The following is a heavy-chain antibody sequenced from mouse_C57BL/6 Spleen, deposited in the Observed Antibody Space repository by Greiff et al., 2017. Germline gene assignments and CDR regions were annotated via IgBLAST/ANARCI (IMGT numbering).Heavy chain of an antibody. CDR2: IDPSDSET. CDR3: ARLYDGYYVGAMDY. CDR1: GYTFTSYW. V-gene: IGHV1-52*01. Sequence: QVQLQQPGAELVRPGSSVKLSCKASGYTFTSYWMHWVKQRPIQGLEWIGNIDPSDSETHYNQKFKDKATLTVDKSSSTAYMQLSSLTSEDSAVYYCARLYDGYYVGAMDYWGQGTSVTVSS. D-gene: IGHD2-3*01. J-gene: IGHJ4*01.